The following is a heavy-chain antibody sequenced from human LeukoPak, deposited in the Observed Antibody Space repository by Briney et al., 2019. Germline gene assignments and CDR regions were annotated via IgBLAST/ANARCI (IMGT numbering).Heavy chain of an antibody. CDR3: ARDIGATNWSDP. J-gene: IGHJ5*02. D-gene: IGHD1-26*01. V-gene: IGHV3-74*01. CDR1: GFTLSSYW. Sequence: GGSLRLSCAASGFTLSSYWMHWVRQAPGKGLVWVSRINSDGRSTSYADSVKGRFTISRDNAKNTLYLQMNSLRAEDTAVYYCARDIGATNWSDPWGQGTLVTVSS. CDR2: INSDGRST.